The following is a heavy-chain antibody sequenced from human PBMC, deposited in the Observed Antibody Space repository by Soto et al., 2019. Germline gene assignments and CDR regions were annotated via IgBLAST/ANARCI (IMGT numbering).Heavy chain of an antibody. V-gene: IGHV4-34*01. CDR2: INHSGST. CDR3: ARGRIMITFGGARPFDY. Sequence: PSETLSLTCAVYGGSFSGYYWSWIRQPPGKGLEWIGEINHSGSTNYNPSLKSRVTISVDTSKNQFSLKLSSVTAADTAVYYCARGRIMITFGGARPFDYWGQGTLVTVS. J-gene: IGHJ4*02. CDR1: GGSFSGYY. D-gene: IGHD3-16*01.